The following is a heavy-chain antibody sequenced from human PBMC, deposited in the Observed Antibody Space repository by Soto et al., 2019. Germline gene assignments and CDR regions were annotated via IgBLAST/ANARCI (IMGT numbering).Heavy chain of an antibody. D-gene: IGHD3-3*01. CDR1: GYNLAGYW. J-gene: IGHJ4*01. CDR3: ATGGVSTRPFGY. V-gene: IGHV5-51*01. Sequence: GGSMKISGNCSGYNLAGYWIAWFRQMPGKGLELMGIIYPSDSDTRYRPSFQGQVTISADKSISSAYLQWSSLRASDTAMYYCATGGVSTRPFGYWGQGTPVTVSS. CDR2: IYPSDSDT.